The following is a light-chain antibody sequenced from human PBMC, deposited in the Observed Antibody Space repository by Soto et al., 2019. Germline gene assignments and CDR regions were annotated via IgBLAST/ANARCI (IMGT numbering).Light chain of an antibody. CDR2: GAS. Sequence: EIVLTHSPGTLSLSPGERATLSCRASQSVSSSYLAWYQQKPGQAPRLLIYGASSRATGIPDRFSGSGSGTDFTLTISRLEPEDFAVYYCQQYGSSPWTFGQGTRWISN. J-gene: IGKJ1*01. CDR3: QQYGSSPWT. CDR1: QSVSSSY. V-gene: IGKV3-20*01.